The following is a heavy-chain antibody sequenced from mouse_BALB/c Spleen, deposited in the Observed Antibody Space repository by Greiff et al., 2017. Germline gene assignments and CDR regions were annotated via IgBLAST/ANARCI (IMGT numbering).Heavy chain of an antibody. Sequence: VQLQQSGPELVKPGASVKIPCKASGYTFTDYNMDWVKQSHGKSLEWIGDINPNNGGTIYNQKFKGKATLTVDKSSSTAYMELRSLTSEDTAVYYCARPPYSTVVANYFDYWGQGTTLTVSS. V-gene: IGHV1-18*01. CDR2: INPNNGGT. J-gene: IGHJ2*01. CDR3: ARPPYSTVVANYFDY. D-gene: IGHD1-1*01. CDR1: GYTFTDYN.